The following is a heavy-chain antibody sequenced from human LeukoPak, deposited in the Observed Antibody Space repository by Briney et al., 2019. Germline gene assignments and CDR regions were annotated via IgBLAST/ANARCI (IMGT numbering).Heavy chain of an antibody. CDR2: IRSKAYGWTT. CDR1: GFTFGDYA. J-gene: IGHJ4*02. CDR3: TRDQTGYSSSWVPRD. V-gene: IGHV3-49*04. Sequence: GRSLRLSCTASGFTFGDYAMSWVRQAPGKGLEWVGFIRSKAYGWTTEYAASVKGRFTILRDDSKSIAYLQMNSLKTEDTAVYYCTRDQTGYSSSWVPRDWGQGTLVTVSS. D-gene: IGHD6-13*01.